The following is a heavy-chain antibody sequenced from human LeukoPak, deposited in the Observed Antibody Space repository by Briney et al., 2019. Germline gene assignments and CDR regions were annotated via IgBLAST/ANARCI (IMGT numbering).Heavy chain of an antibody. Sequence: SETLSLTCAVYGGSFSGYYWSWIRQPPGKGLEWIGYIYYSGSTNYNPSLKSRVTISVDTSKNQFSLKLSSVTAADTAVYYCARDLYWGSSLRNAFDIWGQGTMVTVSS. CDR2: IYYSGST. CDR1: GGSFSGYY. V-gene: IGHV4-59*12. CDR3: ARDLYWGSSLRNAFDI. D-gene: IGHD7-27*01. J-gene: IGHJ3*02.